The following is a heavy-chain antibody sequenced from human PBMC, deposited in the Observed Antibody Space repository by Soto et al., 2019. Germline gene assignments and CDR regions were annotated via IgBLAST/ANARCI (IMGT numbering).Heavy chain of an antibody. V-gene: IGHV3-11*01. D-gene: IGHD4-4*01. CDR3: ARDRQPSSYIGLDV. Sequence: GGSLRLSCEASGFTFSAHYMSWVRQAPGKGLEWVSHISGSGDTIYYADSVKGRFTISRDNAKNSLYLQMNSLRAEDTAVYYCARDRQPSSYIGLDVWGQGTMVTVSS. CDR1: GFTFSAHY. J-gene: IGHJ6*02. CDR2: ISGSGDTI.